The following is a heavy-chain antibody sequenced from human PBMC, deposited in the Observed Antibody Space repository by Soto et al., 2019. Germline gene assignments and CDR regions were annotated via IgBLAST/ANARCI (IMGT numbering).Heavy chain of an antibody. CDR1: GGTCISYV. Sequence: SVKVSCKASGGTCISYVISWVRQASGQGLEWMGWIVPTFGTANYAQKFQGRVRIYADESTRTAYMELSSLRSEDTAVYYCATGDGSSALDYWGQGTLVTVSS. V-gene: IGHV1-69*13. CDR3: ATGDGSSALDY. D-gene: IGHD5-12*01. J-gene: IGHJ4*02. CDR2: IVPTFGTA.